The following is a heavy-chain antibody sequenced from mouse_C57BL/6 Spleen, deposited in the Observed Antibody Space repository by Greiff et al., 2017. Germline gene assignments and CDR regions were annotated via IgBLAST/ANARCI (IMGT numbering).Heavy chain of an antibody. J-gene: IGHJ4*01. CDR2: IDPNSGGT. Sequence: QVHVKQPGAELVKPGASVKLSCKASGYTFTSYWMHWVKQRPGRGLEWIGRIDPNSGGTKYNEKFKSKATLTVDKPSSTAYMQLSSLTSEDSAVYYCASVLLRFFYAMDYWGQGTSVTVSS. V-gene: IGHV1-72*01. D-gene: IGHD1-1*01. CDR3: ASVLLRFFYAMDY. CDR1: GYTFTSYW.